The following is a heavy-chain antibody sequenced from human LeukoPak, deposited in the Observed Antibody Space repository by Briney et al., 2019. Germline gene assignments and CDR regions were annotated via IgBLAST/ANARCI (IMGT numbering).Heavy chain of an antibody. Sequence: GASVTVSCTASGGTFSSYAISWVRQAPGQRLEWRGGSIPNFGTGNYAQKFQGRVTITTDESTSTAYMELSSLRSEDTAVYYCARGTVSRDGYRATFDYWGQGTLVTVSS. CDR2: SIPNFGTG. V-gene: IGHV1-69*05. D-gene: IGHD5-24*01. CDR1: GGTFSSYA. CDR3: ARGTVSRDGYRATFDY. J-gene: IGHJ4*02.